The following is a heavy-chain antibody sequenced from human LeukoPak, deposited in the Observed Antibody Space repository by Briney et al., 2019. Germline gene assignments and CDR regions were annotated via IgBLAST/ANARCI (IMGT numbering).Heavy chain of an antibody. V-gene: IGHV4-59*01. CDR3: ARMGQQLADY. Sequence: TSETLSLTCTVSDGSISGFYWSWIRQPPGKGLEWIGYIHYRGSPSYNPALKSRATISVDTSKSQSSLKLNSVTAADTAVYYCARMGQQLADYWGQGTLVTVSS. D-gene: IGHD6-13*01. CDR1: DGSISGFY. CDR2: IHYRGSP. J-gene: IGHJ4*02.